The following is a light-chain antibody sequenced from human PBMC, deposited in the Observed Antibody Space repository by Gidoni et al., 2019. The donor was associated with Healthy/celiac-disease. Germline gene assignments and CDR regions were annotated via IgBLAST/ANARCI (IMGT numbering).Light chain of an antibody. CDR2: GAS. V-gene: IGKV3D-7*01. Sequence: EIVMTQSPAPLSLSPGERATLPCRASQSGSSSYLSWYQQKPGQAPRLLSYGASTRATGIPARVSGSGSGTDFTLTISSLQPEDFAVYYCQQDYNLPWTFGQGTKVEIK. J-gene: IGKJ1*01. CDR1: QSGSSSY. CDR3: QQDYNLPWT.